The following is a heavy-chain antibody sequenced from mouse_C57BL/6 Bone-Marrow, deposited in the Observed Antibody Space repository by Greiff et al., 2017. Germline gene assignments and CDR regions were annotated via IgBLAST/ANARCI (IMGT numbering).Heavy chain of an antibody. D-gene: IGHD2-5*01. CDR1: GYSITSGYY. V-gene: IGHV3-6*01. CDR3: ARDTSNHYYYAMDY. CDR2: ISYDGSN. Sequence: EVQLVESGPGLVKPSQSLSLTCSVTGYSITSGYYWNWIRQFPGNKLEWMGYISYDGSNNYNPSLKNRISITRDTSKNQFFLKLNSVTTEDTATYYCARDTSNHYYYAMDYWGQGTSVTVSS. J-gene: IGHJ4*01.